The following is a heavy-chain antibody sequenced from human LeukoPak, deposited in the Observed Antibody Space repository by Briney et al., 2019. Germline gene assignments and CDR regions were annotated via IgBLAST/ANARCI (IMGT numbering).Heavy chain of an antibody. D-gene: IGHD4-17*01. Sequence: SQTLSLTCTVSGGSISSGSYYWSWIRQPAGKGLEWIGRIYTSGSTNYNPSLKSRVTISVDTSKNQFSLKLSSVTAADTAVYYCARAYGDYIENWFDPWGQGTLVTVSS. V-gene: IGHV4-61*02. J-gene: IGHJ5*02. CDR1: GGSISSGSYY. CDR2: IYTSGST. CDR3: ARAYGDYIENWFDP.